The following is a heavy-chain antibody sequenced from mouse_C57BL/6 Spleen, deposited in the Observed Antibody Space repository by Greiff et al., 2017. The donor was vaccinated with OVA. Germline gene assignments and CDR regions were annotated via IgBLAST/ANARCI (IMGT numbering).Heavy chain of an antibody. D-gene: IGHD1-1*01. J-gene: IGHJ2*01. CDR3: ARSTYYGSSSDYFDY. CDR1: GYTFTDCN. CDR2: INPNNGGT. Sequence: VQLQQSGPELVKPGASVKIPCKASGYTFTDCNMDWVKQSHGKSLEWIGDINPNNGGTIYNQKFKGKATLTVDQSSSTAYMELRSLTSEDTAVYYCARSTYYGSSSDYFDYWGQGTTLTVSS. V-gene: IGHV1-18*01.